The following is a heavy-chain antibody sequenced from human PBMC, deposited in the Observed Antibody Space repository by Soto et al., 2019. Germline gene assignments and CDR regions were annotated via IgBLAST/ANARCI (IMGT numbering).Heavy chain of an antibody. D-gene: IGHD2-15*01. J-gene: IGHJ4*02. CDR1: GFTFSSYG. CDR2: IWYDGSNK. Sequence: QVQLVESGGGVVQHGRSLRLSCAASGFTFSSYGMHWVRQAPGKGLEWVAVIWYDGSNKYYADSVKGRFTISRDNSKNTLYLQMNSLRAEDTAVYYCARDASIYCSGGSCYVNYWGQGTLVTVSS. V-gene: IGHV3-33*01. CDR3: ARDASIYCSGGSCYVNY.